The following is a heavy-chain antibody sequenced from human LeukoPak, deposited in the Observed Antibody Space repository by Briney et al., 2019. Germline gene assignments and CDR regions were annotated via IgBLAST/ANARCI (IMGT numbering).Heavy chain of an antibody. CDR1: GFTFSTYS. Sequence: GGSLRLSCAASGFTFSTYSMNWVRQAPGKGLEWVSSISGSSSHIYYADSVKGRFTISRDNAENSLYLHMNSLRAEDTAVYYCARDYDRSLYGDYWGQGTLVTVSS. J-gene: IGHJ4*02. V-gene: IGHV3-21*01. D-gene: IGHD3-22*01. CDR3: ARDYDRSLYGDY. CDR2: ISGSSSHI.